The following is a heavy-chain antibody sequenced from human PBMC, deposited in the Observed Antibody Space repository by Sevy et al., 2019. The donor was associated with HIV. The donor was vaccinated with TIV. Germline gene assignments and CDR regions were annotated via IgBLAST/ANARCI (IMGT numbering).Heavy chain of an antibody. D-gene: IGHD3-3*01. CDR1: GGSISSSSYY. V-gene: IGHV4-39*01. Sequence: SETLSLTCTVSGGSISSSSYYWGWIRQPPGKGLEWIGSIYYSGSTYYNPSLKSRVTISVDTSKNQFSLKLSSVTAADTAVYYCARHKTYYDFWSGYYTENLDYWGQGTLVTVSS. CDR3: ARHKTYYDFWSGYYTENLDY. J-gene: IGHJ4*02. CDR2: IYYSGST.